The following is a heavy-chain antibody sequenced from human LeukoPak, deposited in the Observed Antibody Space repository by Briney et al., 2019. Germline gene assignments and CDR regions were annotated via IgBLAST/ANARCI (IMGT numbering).Heavy chain of an antibody. Sequence: ASVKVLYDVSVHAFTVYYVHWARQAPGQGREWMGWINPQSGGTDYLQGFQGSDTVTRDTSINTAYMELRSQRSDHPGISYCASVSSEDHGLSLTAFEVWGQGTLVTVSS. CDR2: INPQSGGT. D-gene: IGHD4/OR15-4a*01. V-gene: IGHV1-2*02. CDR3: ASVSSEDHGLSLTAFEV. J-gene: IGHJ3*01. CDR1: VHAFTVYY.